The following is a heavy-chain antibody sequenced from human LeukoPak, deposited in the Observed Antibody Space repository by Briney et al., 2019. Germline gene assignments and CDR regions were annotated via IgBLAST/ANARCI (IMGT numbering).Heavy chain of an antibody. Sequence: ASVKVSCKASGYTFTSYDINWVRQATGQGLEWMGWMNPNSGNTGYAQKFQGRVTITRNTSISTAYMEPSRLRSDDTAVYYCARTYYDSSGYLTAELDYWGQGTLVTVSS. D-gene: IGHD3-22*01. J-gene: IGHJ4*02. CDR2: MNPNSGNT. V-gene: IGHV1-8*03. CDR3: ARTYYDSSGYLTAELDY. CDR1: GYTFTSYD.